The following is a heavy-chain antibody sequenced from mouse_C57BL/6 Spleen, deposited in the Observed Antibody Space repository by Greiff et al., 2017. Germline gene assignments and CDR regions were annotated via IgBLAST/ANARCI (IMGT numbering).Heavy chain of an antibody. V-gene: IGHV1-81*01. D-gene: IGHD2-3*01. Sequence: QVQLQQSGAELARPGASVKLSCKASGYTFTSYGISWVKQRTGQGLEWIGEIYPRSGNTYYNEKFKGKATLTADKSSSTAYMELRSLTSEDSAVYFCARYILYDGYYGAMDYWGQGTSVTVSS. CDR2: IYPRSGNT. CDR1: GYTFTSYG. CDR3: ARYILYDGYYGAMDY. J-gene: IGHJ4*01.